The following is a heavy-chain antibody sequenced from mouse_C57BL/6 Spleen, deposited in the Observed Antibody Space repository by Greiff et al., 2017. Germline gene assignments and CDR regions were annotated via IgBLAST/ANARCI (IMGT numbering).Heavy chain of an antibody. D-gene: IGHD2-2*01. Sequence: VQLQQSGPGLVQPSQSLSITCTVSGFSLTSSGVHWVRQSPGKGLEWLGVIWSGGSTDYNAAFISRLSISKDNSKSQVFFKMNSLQADDTAIYYCARKDGYDDWYFDVWGTGTTVTVSS. CDR2: IWSGGST. V-gene: IGHV2-2*01. CDR3: ARKDGYDDWYFDV. CDR1: GFSLTSSG. J-gene: IGHJ1*03.